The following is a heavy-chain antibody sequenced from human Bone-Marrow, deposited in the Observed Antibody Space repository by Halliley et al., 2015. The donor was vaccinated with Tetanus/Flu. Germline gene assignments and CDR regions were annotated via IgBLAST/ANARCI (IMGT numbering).Heavy chain of an antibody. V-gene: IGHV4-59*01. CDR2: IYDSGNP. J-gene: IGHJ4*02. D-gene: IGHD6-25*01. Sequence: GYIYDSGNPNYNPSLKSRVTISVDTSKNQFSLKLTSMTAADTALYYCAREGPEGDGGNYFAYWGQGALVTVSS. CDR3: AREGPEGDGGNYFAY.